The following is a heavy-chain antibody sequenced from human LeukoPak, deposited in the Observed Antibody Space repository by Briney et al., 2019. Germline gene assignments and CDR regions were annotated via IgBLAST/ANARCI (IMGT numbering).Heavy chain of an antibody. D-gene: IGHD3-3*01. Sequence: GGSLRLSCAASGFTFSSYWMHWVRQAPGKGLVWVSCINTDGSSTSYADSVKGRFTISRDNAKNTQYLQMNSLRAEDTAVYYCAKSAYYDFWSGYSPDYFDYWGQGTLVTVSS. V-gene: IGHV3-74*01. J-gene: IGHJ4*02. CDR3: AKSAYYDFWSGYSPDYFDY. CDR1: GFTFSSYW. CDR2: INTDGSST.